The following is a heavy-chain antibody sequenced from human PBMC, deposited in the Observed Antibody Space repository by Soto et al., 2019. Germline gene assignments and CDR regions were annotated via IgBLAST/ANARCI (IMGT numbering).Heavy chain of an antibody. CDR1: GYTFPNYY. D-gene: IGHD3-16*01. CDR3: ARGGPDLATIGRFDD. J-gene: IGHJ4*02. V-gene: IGHV1-46*01. Sequence: QEQLVQTGAEVKRPGASVKVSCKASGYTFPNYYMHWVRQAPGQGLEWMGVIHYSGATPTYAQKFTGRVTMAMDQSTGTGSAALGSLPSEDTAVYYCARGGPDLATIGRFDDWGQGTLVTLS. CDR2: IHYSGATP.